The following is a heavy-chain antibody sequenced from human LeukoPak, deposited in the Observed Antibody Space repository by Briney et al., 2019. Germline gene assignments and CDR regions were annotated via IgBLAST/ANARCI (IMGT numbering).Heavy chain of an antibody. CDR2: INKDGSEI. Sequence: GGSLRLSCAASGFTFSSYAMSWVRQAPGKGLEWVANINKDGSEIHYVDSVKGRFIISRDNAKTSVYLQMSSLRAEDTAVYYCARPPYGAAGYWGQGTLVTVSS. J-gene: IGHJ4*02. CDR1: GFTFSSYA. CDR3: ARPPYGAAGY. D-gene: IGHD4/OR15-4a*01. V-gene: IGHV3-7*01.